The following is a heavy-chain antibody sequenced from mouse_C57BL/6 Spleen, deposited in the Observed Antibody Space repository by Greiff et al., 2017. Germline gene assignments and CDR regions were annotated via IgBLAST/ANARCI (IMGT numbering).Heavy chain of an antibody. J-gene: IGHJ2*01. CDR1: GYAFSSYW. CDR3: ARKGLYYYLYYFDY. D-gene: IGHD1-1*01. CDR2: IYPGDGDT. V-gene: IGHV1-80*01. Sequence: QVQLQQSGAELVKPGASVKISCKASGYAFSSYWMHWVKQRPGKGLEWIGQIYPGDGDTNYNGKFKGKATLTADKSSSTAYMQLSSLTSEDSAVYFCARKGLYYYLYYFDYWGQGTTLTVSS.